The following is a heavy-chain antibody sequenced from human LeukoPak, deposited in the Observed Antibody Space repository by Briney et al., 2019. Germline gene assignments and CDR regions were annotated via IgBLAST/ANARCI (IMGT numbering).Heavy chain of an antibody. CDR2: IRYDGSNK. CDR1: GFTFSSYG. CDR3: AEAYCSSTSCYIDY. J-gene: IGHJ4*02. D-gene: IGHD2-2*01. Sequence: GGSLRLSCAASGFTFSSYGMHWVRQAPGKGLEWVAFIRYDGSNKYYADSVKGRFTISRDNSKNTLYLQMNSLRAEDTAVYYCAEAYCSSTSCYIDYWGQGSLVTVSS. V-gene: IGHV3-30*02.